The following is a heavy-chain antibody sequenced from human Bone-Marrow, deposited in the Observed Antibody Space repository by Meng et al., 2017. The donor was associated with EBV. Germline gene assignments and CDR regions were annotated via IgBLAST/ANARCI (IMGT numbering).Heavy chain of an antibody. CDR1: GYTFTRYD. J-gene: IGHJ5*02. Sequence: VRLVQFGAGVKKPGASGKVSCKASGYTFTRYDINWVRQATGQGLEWMGWMDPNSGNTGFAQKFQGRVTMTRNTSISTAYMELSALTSEDTAVYYCARDVYASGTYRADPWGQGTLVTVSS. CDR3: ARDVYASGTYRADP. CDR2: MDPNSGNT. D-gene: IGHD3-10*01. V-gene: IGHV1-8*01.